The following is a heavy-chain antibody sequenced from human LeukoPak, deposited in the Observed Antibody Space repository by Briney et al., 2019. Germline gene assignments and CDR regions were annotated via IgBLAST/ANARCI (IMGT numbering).Heavy chain of an antibody. CDR3: AKHYYGDPGH. CDR2: ISGSDDTT. J-gene: IGHJ4*02. D-gene: IGHD4-17*01. CDR1: GFTFSSSA. V-gene: IGHV3-23*01. Sequence: GGSLRLSCAASGFTFSSSAMSWVRQAPGKGLDWVSAISGSDDTTDYAASVQGRFTISRDNSKNTLYLHMNSLRAEDTAIYYCAKHYYGDPGHWGQGTLVTISS.